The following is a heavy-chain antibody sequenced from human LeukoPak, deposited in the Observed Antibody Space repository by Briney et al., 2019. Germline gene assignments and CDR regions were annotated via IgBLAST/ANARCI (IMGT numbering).Heavy chain of an antibody. Sequence: SDTLSLTCTVSGGSFSGYYWSWLRQPPGKGLEWIGYMYDRGNINYNPSLTSRVTISQDMSKNQLSLKLRSVTAADRAVYYCAATTKRDYGDTNLHYWGQGILVTVSS. D-gene: IGHD4-17*01. CDR1: GGSFSGYY. CDR3: AATTKRDYGDTNLHY. CDR2: MYDRGNI. J-gene: IGHJ4*02. V-gene: IGHV4-59*07.